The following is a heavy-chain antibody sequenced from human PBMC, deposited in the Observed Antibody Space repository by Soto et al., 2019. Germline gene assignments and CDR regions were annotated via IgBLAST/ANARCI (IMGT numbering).Heavy chain of an antibody. J-gene: IGHJ5*02. CDR1: GASVNSTDYY. D-gene: IGHD4-17*01. CDR3: ARDVPRGALGDGCITFDP. Sequence: PSETLSLACTVSGASVNSTDYYWSWTRQSPEKGLEWIGYTHYSGNSFHNPSLRSRVTISVETSKNQFSLKLNSVTVADTAVYYCARDVPRGALGDGCITFDPWGQGTLVTVSS. CDR2: THYSGNS. V-gene: IGHV4-30-4*01.